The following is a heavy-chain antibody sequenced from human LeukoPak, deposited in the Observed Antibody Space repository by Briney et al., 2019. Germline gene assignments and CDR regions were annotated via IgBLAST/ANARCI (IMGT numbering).Heavy chain of an antibody. CDR2: IHYTGST. CDR3: ARGNSYYDTSGYFPWESFQH. Sequence: SETLSLTCSVSGGPITVYHWIWIRQPPGKGLEFIGYIHYTGSTNYNSSLTSRISISTDTSKNQFSLKMTSVTAADTAVYYCARGNSYYDTSGYFPWESFQHWGQGTLVTVSS. V-gene: IGHV4-59*01. J-gene: IGHJ1*01. CDR1: GGPITVYH. D-gene: IGHD3-22*01.